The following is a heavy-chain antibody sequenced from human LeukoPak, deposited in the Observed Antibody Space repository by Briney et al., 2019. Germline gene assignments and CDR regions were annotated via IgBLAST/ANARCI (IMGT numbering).Heavy chain of an antibody. CDR2: IWXXXXXX. V-gene: IGHV3-33*01. J-gene: IGHJ5*02. CDR3: VRAAAGNSNWFDP. D-gene: IGHD6-13*01. Sequence: GRSLRLXXXXSGFTFXXXXXXXVRQAPGKXXXXXXIIWXXXXXXXXXXXXXGXXXXXXXXSKSTLYLQMYSLRAEDTAVYYCVRAAAGNSNWFDPWGQGTLVTVSS. CDR1: GFTFXXXX.